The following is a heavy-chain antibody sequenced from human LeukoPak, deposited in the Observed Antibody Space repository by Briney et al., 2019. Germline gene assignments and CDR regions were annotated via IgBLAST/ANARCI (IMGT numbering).Heavy chain of an antibody. CDR2: ISTYNGNS. J-gene: IGHJ3*02. Sequence: ASVKVSCKASGYTFTNYGISWVRQAPGQGLEWMGWISTYNGNSNYAQKLQDRVTMTTDTSTTTAYMDLRSLRSDDTAVYYCARAGGWAREDYKGDAFDIWGQGAMVTVSS. D-gene: IGHD6-19*01. CDR3: ARAGGWAREDYKGDAFDI. CDR1: GYTFTNYG. V-gene: IGHV1-18*01.